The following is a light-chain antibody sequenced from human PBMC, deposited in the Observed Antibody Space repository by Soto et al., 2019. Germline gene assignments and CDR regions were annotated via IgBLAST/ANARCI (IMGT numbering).Light chain of an antibody. Sequence: EIVLTQSPGTLSFSPGERATLSCRASQSITSSSLAWYQHKPGQAPRLLIYGASRRATGIPDRFSGSGSGADFTLTISRLEPDDFVVYYCQQYGGSPTTFGQGTKVEIE. J-gene: IGKJ1*01. CDR3: QQYGGSPTT. V-gene: IGKV3-20*01. CDR1: QSITSSS. CDR2: GAS.